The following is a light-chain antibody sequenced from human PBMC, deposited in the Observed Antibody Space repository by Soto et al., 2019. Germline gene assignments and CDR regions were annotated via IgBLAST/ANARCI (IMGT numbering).Light chain of an antibody. CDR2: DVN. Sequence: QSALTQPASVSGSPGQSITISCTGTSSDIGAYNFVSWYQQHPGKAPKLMLYDVNNRPSGVSNRFSGSKSGNTASLTISGLQAEDEADYYCSSWTTSSTMVFGRGTKVTVL. J-gene: IGLJ2*01. V-gene: IGLV2-14*03. CDR3: SSWTTSSTMV. CDR1: SSDIGAYNF.